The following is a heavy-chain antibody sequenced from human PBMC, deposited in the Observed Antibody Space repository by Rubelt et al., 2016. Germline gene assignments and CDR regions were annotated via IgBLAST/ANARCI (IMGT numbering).Heavy chain of an antibody. CDR1: GGSISSSSYY. D-gene: IGHD3-3*01. J-gene: IGHJ5*02. V-gene: IGHV4-39*01. CDR3: ARHEYDNWFDP. CDR2: IYYSGST. Sequence: QLQLQESGPGLVKPSETLSLTCTVSGGSISSSSYYWGWIRQPPGKGLEWIGGIYYSGSTYYNPFLESRVTISVETASNQLPLMLGSGTAADTAVYYCARHEYDNWFDPWGQGTLVTVSS.